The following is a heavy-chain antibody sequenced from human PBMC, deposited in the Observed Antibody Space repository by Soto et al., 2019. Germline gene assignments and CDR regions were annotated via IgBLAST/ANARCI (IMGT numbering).Heavy chain of an antibody. CDR2: INAGNGNT. D-gene: IGHD4-17*01. J-gene: IGHJ4*02. CDR1: GYSFTSYA. V-gene: IGHV1-3*01. CDR3: ASPHSAGDQFDY. Sequence: QVQLVQSGAEVKKPGASVKVSCKASGYSFTSYAMHWVRQAPGQRLEWMGWINAGNGNTNYSQRFQGRVTITRDTSASTAYMELSSLRSEDTAVYYCASPHSAGDQFDYWGQGTLVTVSS.